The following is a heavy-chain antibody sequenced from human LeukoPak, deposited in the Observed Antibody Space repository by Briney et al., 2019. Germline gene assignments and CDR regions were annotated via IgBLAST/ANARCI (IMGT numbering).Heavy chain of an antibody. CDR3: ARGYSYGIDAFDI. J-gene: IGHJ3*02. Sequence: SETLSLTCTVSGGSVSSGSYYWSWIRQPPGKGLEWIGYIYYSGSTNYNPSLKSRVTISVDTSKNQFSLKLSSVTAADTAVYYCARGYSYGIDAFDIWGQGTMVTVSS. D-gene: IGHD5-18*01. CDR1: GGSVSSGSYY. V-gene: IGHV4-61*01. CDR2: IYYSGST.